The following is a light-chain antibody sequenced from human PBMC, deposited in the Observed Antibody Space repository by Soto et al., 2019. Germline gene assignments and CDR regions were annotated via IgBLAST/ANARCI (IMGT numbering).Light chain of an antibody. CDR2: EVT. V-gene: IGLV2-14*01. Sequence: QSALTQPASVSGSPGQSITISCTGTSGDIGSYNRVSWYQQHPGKAPKLIIYEVTDRPSGVSNRFSGSKSGNTASLTISGLQDEDEAEYYYSSYTNIKTRACVFGTGTKLTVL. J-gene: IGLJ1*01. CDR3: SSYTNIKTRACV. CDR1: SGDIGSYNR.